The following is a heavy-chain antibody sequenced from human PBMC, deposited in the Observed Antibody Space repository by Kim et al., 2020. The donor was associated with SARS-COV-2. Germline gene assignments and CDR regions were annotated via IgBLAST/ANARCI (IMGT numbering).Heavy chain of an antibody. V-gene: IGHV4-39*01. D-gene: IGHD6-19*01. CDR3: ARLAFGGWYPEFVYYGMDG. CDR1: GGSISSSSYY. Sequence: SETLSLTCTVSGGSISSSSYYWGWIRQPPGKGLEWIGSIYYSGSTYYNPSLKSRVTISVDTSKNQFSLKLSSVTAADTAVYYCARLAFGGWYPEFVYYGMDGWGQGTTVTVS. CDR2: IYYSGST. J-gene: IGHJ6*02.